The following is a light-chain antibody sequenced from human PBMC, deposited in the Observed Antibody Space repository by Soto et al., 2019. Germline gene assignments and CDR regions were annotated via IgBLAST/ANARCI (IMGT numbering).Light chain of an antibody. J-gene: IGKJ1*01. CDR2: GAS. V-gene: IGKV3-15*01. CDR3: QQYKNVWT. CDR1: QSVSGT. Sequence: EIVMTQSTATMSVSPGDLATLNSRASQSVSGTLAWCLHKPGQAPRLLIYGASTRATGIPAKFCGGGSGTEFTLTISSLQSEDFAIYYFQQYKNVWTFGQGAKVDIK.